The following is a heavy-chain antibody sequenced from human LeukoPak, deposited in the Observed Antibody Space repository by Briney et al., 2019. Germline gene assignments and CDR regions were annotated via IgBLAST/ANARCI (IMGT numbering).Heavy chain of an antibody. D-gene: IGHD1-26*01. Sequence: PGGSLRLSCAASGFTFSSYAMNWVRQAPGKGLEWVSVISGSGRSTYYADSVKGRFTISRDKSKNTLYLQMNSLRAEDTAIYYCAKSIVNSGTYIPFDYWGQGTLVTVSS. V-gene: IGHV3-23*01. CDR1: GFTFSSYA. J-gene: IGHJ4*02. CDR3: AKSIVNSGTYIPFDY. CDR2: ISGSGRST.